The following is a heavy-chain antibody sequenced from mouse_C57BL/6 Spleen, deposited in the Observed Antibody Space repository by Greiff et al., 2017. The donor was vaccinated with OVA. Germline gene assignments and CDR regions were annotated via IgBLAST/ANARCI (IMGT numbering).Heavy chain of an antibody. CDR2: ISSGGDYI. CDR1: GFTFSSYA. J-gene: IGHJ4*01. D-gene: IGHD1-1*01. V-gene: IGHV5-9-1*02. Sequence: EVQVVESGEGLVKPGGSLKLSCAASGFTFSSYAMSWVRQTPEKRLEWVAYISSGGDYIYYADTVKGRFTISRDNARNTLYLQMSSLKSEDTAMYYCTRESTTVVAEGYYYAMDYWGQGTSVTVSS. CDR3: TRESTTVVAEGYYYAMDY.